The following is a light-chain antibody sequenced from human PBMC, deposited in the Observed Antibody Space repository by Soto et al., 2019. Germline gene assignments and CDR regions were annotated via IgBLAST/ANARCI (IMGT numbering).Light chain of an antibody. V-gene: IGKV3-15*01. CDR1: QSVSSY. J-gene: IGKJ1*01. Sequence: EIVLTQSPATLSLSPGERATLSCRPSQSVSSYLAWYQQKPGQAPRLLLYGASSRATGISARFSGSGSGTEFTLTISSLQSEDFAVYYCQQYHSWPPRTFGQGTKVDIK. CDR2: GAS. CDR3: QQYHSWPPRT.